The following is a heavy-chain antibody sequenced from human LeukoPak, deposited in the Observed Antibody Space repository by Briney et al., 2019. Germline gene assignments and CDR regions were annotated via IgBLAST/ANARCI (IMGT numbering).Heavy chain of an antibody. Sequence: GASVKVSCKASGYTFTGYYMHWVRQAPGQGLEWMGWINPNSGGTNYAQKFQGRVTMTRDTSISTAYMELSRLRSDDTAAYYCARASGSYYLYFQHWGQGTLVTVSS. CDR3: ARASGSYYLYFQH. CDR1: GYTFTGYY. CDR2: INPNSGGT. V-gene: IGHV1-2*02. D-gene: IGHD1-26*01. J-gene: IGHJ1*01.